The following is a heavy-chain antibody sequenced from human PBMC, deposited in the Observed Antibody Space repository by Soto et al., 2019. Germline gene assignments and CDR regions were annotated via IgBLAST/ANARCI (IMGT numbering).Heavy chain of an antibody. Sequence: ASVKVSCQASGYTFTSYAMHWVRQAPGQRLEWMGWINAGNGNTKYSQKFQGRVTITRDTSASTAYMELSSLRSEDTAVYYCARELALYDFWSGYYTPYYYYGMDVWGQGTTVTVSS. CDR1: GYTFTSYA. J-gene: IGHJ6*02. CDR2: INAGNGNT. CDR3: ARELALYDFWSGYYTPYYYYGMDV. V-gene: IGHV1-3*01. D-gene: IGHD3-3*01.